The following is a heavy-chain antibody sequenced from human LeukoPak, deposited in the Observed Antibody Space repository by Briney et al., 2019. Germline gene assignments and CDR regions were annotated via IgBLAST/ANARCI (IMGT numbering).Heavy chain of an antibody. CDR3: ASSIAVAGTDY. J-gene: IGHJ4*02. D-gene: IGHD6-19*01. V-gene: IGHV4-4*07. Sequence: PSETLSLTCTVAGGSISSYYWSWIRQPAGKGLEWIGRIYTSGSTNYNPSLKSRVTMSVDTSKNQFSLKLSSVTAADTAVYYCASSIAVAGTDYWGQGTLVTVSS. CDR1: GGSISSYY. CDR2: IYTSGST.